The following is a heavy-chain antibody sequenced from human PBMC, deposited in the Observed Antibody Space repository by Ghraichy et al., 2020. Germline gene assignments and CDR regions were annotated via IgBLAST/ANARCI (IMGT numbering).Heavy chain of an antibody. CDR2: IFVGGST. J-gene: IGHJ6*02. D-gene: IGHD5-18*01. Sequence: ESLNISCTVSGDSISTSTYYWGWIRKPPGKGLEWIGSIFVGGSTHYKPSLKSRVTISADTSKNQVSLKVSSMTAADTAVYYCARQAPYSPPAYGMDVWAQGTPVTVSS. CDR1: GDSISTSTYY. V-gene: IGHV4-39*01. CDR3: ARQAPYSPPAYGMDV.